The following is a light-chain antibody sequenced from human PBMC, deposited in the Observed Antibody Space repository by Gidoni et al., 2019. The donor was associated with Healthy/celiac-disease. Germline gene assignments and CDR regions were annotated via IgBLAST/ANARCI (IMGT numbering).Light chain of an antibody. Sequence: EIVLTQSPGTLSLSPGESATLSCRASQSVSSSNLAWYQQKPGQAPRLLIYGASSRATGIPDRFSGSGSGTDFTLTISRLEPEDFAVYYCQQYGSSPITFGGGTKVEIK. CDR2: GAS. CDR3: QQYGSSPIT. V-gene: IGKV3-20*01. CDR1: QSVSSSN. J-gene: IGKJ4*01.